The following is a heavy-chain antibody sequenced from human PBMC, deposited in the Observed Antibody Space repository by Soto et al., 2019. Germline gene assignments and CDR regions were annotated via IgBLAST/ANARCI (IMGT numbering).Heavy chain of an antibody. V-gene: IGHV3-66*01. CDR2: IYSDGYT. J-gene: IGHJ6*03. CDR1: GFTVSSNY. CDR3: ARGGLGSHYYYYMDV. D-gene: IGHD2-2*03. Sequence: EVQLVESGGGLVQPGGSLRLSCAASGFTVSSNYMNWVRQAPGQGLEWVSIIYSDGYTYYADAVKGRFTISRDNPKNTLYLEMNSLRAEDTAVYYCARGGLGSHYYYYMDVWGKGTTVTVAS.